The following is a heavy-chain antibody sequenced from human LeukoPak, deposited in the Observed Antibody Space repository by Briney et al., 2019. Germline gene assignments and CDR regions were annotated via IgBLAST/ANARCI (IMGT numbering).Heavy chain of an antibody. CDR2: INHSGST. D-gene: IGHD5-12*01. J-gene: IGHJ5*02. V-gene: IGHV4-34*01. Sequence: KASETLSLTCAVYGGSFSGYYWSWIRQPPGKGLEWIGEINHSGSTNYNPSLKSRVTISVDKSKNQFSLKLSSVTAADTAVYYCARLDIVATIYHWGQGTLVTVSS. CDR3: ARLDIVATIYH. CDR1: GGSFSGYY.